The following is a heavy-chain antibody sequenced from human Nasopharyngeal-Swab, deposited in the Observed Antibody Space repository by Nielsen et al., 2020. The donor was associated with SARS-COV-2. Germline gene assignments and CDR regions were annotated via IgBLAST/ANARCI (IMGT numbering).Heavy chain of an antibody. J-gene: IGHJ3*02. CDR1: GFTFGDYA. V-gene: IGHV3-49*04. CDR2: IRSKAYGGTT. CDR3: TRNVVVVRAEDAFDI. D-gene: IGHD2-15*01. Sequence: SCTASGFTFGDYAMSWVRQAPGKGLEWVGFIRSKAYGGTTEYAASVKGRFTISRDDSKSIAYLQMNSLKTEDTAVYYCTRNVVVVRAEDAFDIWGQGTMVTVSS.